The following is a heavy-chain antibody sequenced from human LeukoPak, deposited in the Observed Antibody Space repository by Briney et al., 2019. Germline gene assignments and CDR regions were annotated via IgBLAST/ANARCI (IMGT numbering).Heavy chain of an antibody. CDR3: ARSRIAAVGPFDY. CDR2: IWYDGSNK. V-gene: IGHV3-33*01. CDR1: GFTFSSYG. Sequence: GGSLRLSCAASGFTFSSYGMHWVRQAPGKGLEWVAVIWYDGSNKYYADSVKGRFTISRDNSKNTLYLQMNSLRAEDTAVYYCARSRIAAVGPFDYWGQGTLVTVSS. D-gene: IGHD6-13*01. J-gene: IGHJ4*02.